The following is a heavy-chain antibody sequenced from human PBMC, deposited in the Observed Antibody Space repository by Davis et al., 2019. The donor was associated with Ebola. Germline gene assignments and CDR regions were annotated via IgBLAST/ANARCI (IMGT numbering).Heavy chain of an antibody. Sequence: GESPITPCQGSGYTFAQYWLGWVRQKHGPGPERKGSIYPGDSDARYSPSVQGQVTFSVDKSTSTAYLQWSSLKASYTAVYYCTRRMVRDGLDVWGQGTTVTVSS. CDR3: TRRMVRDGLDV. V-gene: IGHV5-51*01. D-gene: IGHD3-10*01. CDR1: GYTFAQYW. J-gene: IGHJ6*02. CDR2: IYPGDSDA.